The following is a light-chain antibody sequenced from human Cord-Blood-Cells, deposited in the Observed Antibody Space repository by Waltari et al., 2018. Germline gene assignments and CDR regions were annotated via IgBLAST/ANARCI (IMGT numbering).Light chain of an antibody. CDR3: CSYAGSWV. CDR1: SSDVGSYNL. Sequence: QSALTHPASVSGSPGQSITISSPGTSSDVGSYNLVSWYQQHPGKAPKRMIYEGSKRPSGVSNRFSGSKSGNTASLTISGLQAEDEADYYCCSYAGSWVFGGGTKLTVL. CDR2: EGS. V-gene: IGLV2-23*01. J-gene: IGLJ3*02.